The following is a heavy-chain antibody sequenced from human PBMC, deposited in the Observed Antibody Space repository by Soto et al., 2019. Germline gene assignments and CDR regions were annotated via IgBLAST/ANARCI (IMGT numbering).Heavy chain of an antibody. V-gene: IGHV3-53*02. CDR3: ARGKSGYLTFDY. CDR1: GFIVSDNY. J-gene: IGHJ4*02. CDR2: VYSGSAT. D-gene: IGHD3-22*01. Sequence: EVQLVETGGGLVQPGGSLRLSCAASGFIVSDNYMNWVRQAPGKGLEWLSVVYSGSATYYADSVKGRFTISRDNSKNKVFLQMNSLRVEDTAVYYCARGKSGYLTFDYWGQGTLVTVSS.